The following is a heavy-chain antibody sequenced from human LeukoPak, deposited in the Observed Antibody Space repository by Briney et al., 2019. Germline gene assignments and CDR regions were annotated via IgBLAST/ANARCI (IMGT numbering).Heavy chain of an antibody. CDR1: GFTFSSYA. J-gene: IGHJ4*02. CDR3: ARDARFSPYDFWSGSFDY. D-gene: IGHD3-3*01. Sequence: PGRSLRLSCAASGFTFSSYAMHWVRQAPGKGLEWVAVISYDGSNKYYADSVKGRFTISRDNSKNTLYLQMNSLRAEDTAVYYCARDARFSPYDFWSGSFDYWGQGTLVTVSS. V-gene: IGHV3-30-3*01. CDR2: ISYDGSNK.